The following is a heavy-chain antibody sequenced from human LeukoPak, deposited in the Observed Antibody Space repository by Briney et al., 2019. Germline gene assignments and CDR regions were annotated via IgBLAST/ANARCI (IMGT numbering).Heavy chain of an antibody. CDR1: GFTFSSYS. Sequence: GGSLRLSCAASGFTFSSYSMNWVRQAPGKGLEWVSSISSSSSYIYYADSVKGRFTISGDNAKNSLYLQMNSLRAEDTAVYYCARSGAISGYYYGDYWGQGTLVTVSS. CDR2: ISSSSSYI. J-gene: IGHJ4*02. V-gene: IGHV3-21*01. D-gene: IGHD3-22*01. CDR3: ARSGAISGYYYGDY.